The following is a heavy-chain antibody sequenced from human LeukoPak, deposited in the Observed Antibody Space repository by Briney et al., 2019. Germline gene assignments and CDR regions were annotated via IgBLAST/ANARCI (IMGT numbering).Heavy chain of an antibody. D-gene: IGHD6-13*01. Sequence: GGSLRLSCAASGFTFRSYAMSWVRQAPGKGLEWVSGISSRGGGTYYADSVKGRFTISKDKSKNTLYLQMNSLRAEDTAIYYCAKDRFGSSSWFSAYFDYWGQGTLVTVSS. J-gene: IGHJ4*02. CDR1: GFTFRSYA. CDR2: ISSRGGGT. V-gene: IGHV3-23*01. CDR3: AKDRFGSSSWFSAYFDY.